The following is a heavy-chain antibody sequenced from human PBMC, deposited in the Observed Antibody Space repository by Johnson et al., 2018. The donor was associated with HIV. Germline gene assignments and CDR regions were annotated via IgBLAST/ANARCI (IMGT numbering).Heavy chain of an antibody. CDR2: IRYDGSNK. J-gene: IGHJ3*02. CDR3: ASYCSGGSCYRRSPSDAFDI. D-gene: IGHD2-15*01. Sequence: QVQLVESGGGVVQPGGSLRLSCAASGFTFSSYGMHWVRQAPGKGLEWVAFIRYDGSNKYYADSVKGRFTIYRDNSKNTLYLQMNSLRAEDTAVYYCASYCSGGSCYRRSPSDAFDIWGQGTMVTVSS. CDR1: GFTFSSYG. V-gene: IGHV3-30*02.